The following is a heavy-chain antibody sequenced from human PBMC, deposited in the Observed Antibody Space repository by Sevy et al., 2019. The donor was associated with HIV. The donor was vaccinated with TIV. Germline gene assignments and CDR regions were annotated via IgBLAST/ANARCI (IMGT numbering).Heavy chain of an antibody. J-gene: IGHJ6*02. CDR2: IYHNGST. D-gene: IGHD3-10*01. CDR1: GGSISDINW. CDR3: ARDLRYGSGSFGMDV. V-gene: IGHV4-4*02. Sequence: SETLSLTCAVSGGSISDINWWSWVRQAPGKRLEWIGEIYHNGSTNYNPSLKTRVTISVDKSNSQYSLKLTSVTAADTAVYYCARDLRYGSGSFGMDVWGQGTTVTVSS.